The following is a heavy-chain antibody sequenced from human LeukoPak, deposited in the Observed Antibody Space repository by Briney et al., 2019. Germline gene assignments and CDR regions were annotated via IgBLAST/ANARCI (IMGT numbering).Heavy chain of an antibody. CDR2: INHSGST. D-gene: IGHD3-3*01. CDR3: ARTEEFGVVYYFDY. V-gene: IGHV4-34*01. Sequence: PSETLSLTCAVYGRSFSGYYWSWIRQPPGKGLEWIGEINHSGSTNYNPSLKSRVTISVDTSKNQFSLKLSSVTAADTAVYYCARTEEFGVVYYFDYWGQGTLVTVSS. CDR1: GRSFSGYY. J-gene: IGHJ4*02.